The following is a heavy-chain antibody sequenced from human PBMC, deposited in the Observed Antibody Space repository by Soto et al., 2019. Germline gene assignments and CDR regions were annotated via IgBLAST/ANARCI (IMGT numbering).Heavy chain of an antibody. Sequence: GESLKISCKGSGYSFTSYWIGWVRQMPGKGLEWMGIIYPGDSDTRYSPSFQGQVTISADKSISTAYLQWSSLKASDTAMYYCASTFDTMVRGDKGGDAFDIWGQGTMVTVSS. D-gene: IGHD3-10*01. CDR2: IYPGDSDT. V-gene: IGHV5-51*01. J-gene: IGHJ3*02. CDR1: GYSFTSYW. CDR3: ASTFDTMVRGDKGGDAFDI.